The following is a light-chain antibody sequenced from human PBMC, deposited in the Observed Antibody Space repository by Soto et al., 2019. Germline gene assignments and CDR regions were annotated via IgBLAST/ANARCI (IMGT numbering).Light chain of an antibody. CDR2: GAS. CDR3: QQYDGAPLT. J-gene: IGKJ3*01. V-gene: IGKV3-15*01. Sequence: EIVMTQSPATLSVSPGERATLSCRASQSVSSNLAWYQQKPGQAPRLLIYGASTRATGIPARFNGSGSGTDFVLTINRLEPEDFAVYYCQQYDGAPLTFGPGTKVDIK. CDR1: QSVSSN.